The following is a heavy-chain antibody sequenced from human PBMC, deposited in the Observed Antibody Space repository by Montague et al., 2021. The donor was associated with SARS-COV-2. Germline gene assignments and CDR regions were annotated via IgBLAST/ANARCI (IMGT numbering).Heavy chain of an antibody. CDR2: INPISGGT. CDR3: ARVHDYGDFDAFDI. Sequence: SVKVSFKASGYRFTGYYMHWVRQAPGQGLEWMGRINPISGGTNYAQKFQGWVTMTRDTSISTAYMELSRLTSDDAAVYYCARVHDYGDFDAFDIWGPGTMVTVSS. J-gene: IGHJ3*02. D-gene: IGHD4-17*01. CDR1: GYRFTGYY. V-gene: IGHV1-2*04.